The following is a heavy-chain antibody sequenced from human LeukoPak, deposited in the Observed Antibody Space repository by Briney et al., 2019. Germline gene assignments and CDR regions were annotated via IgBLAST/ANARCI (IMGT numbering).Heavy chain of an antibody. J-gene: IGHJ4*02. D-gene: IGHD5/OR15-5a*01. CDR1: GITFSNVV. CDR3: ARDGHYTIYELRFDY. Sequence: PGGSLRLSCAASGITFSNVVMSWVRQAPGKGLEWVANINQDGSEKYCVDSLKGRFTISRDNAENSLYLQMNSLRAEDTAVYYCARDGHYTIYELRFDYWGQGALVTVSS. CDR2: INQDGSEK. V-gene: IGHV3-7*01.